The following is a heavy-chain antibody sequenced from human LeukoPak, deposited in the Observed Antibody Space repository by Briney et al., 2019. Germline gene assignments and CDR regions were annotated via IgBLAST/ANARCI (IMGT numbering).Heavy chain of an antibody. CDR2: IWYDGSTK. V-gene: IGHV3-30*04. J-gene: IGHJ4*02. Sequence: PGRSLRLSCAASGFTFNKYAMFWVRQAPGKGLEWVAVIWYDGSTKFYADSVKGRFTISRDNTKNTLYLQMNSLRTEGTAVYYCAKGEYYYDSSGYPDYWGQGTLVTVSS. D-gene: IGHD3-22*01. CDR3: AKGEYYYDSSGYPDY. CDR1: GFTFNKYA.